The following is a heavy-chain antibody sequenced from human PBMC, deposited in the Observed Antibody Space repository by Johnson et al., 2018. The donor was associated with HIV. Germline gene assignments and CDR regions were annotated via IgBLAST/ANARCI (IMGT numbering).Heavy chain of an antibody. CDR2: ISSSGSTI. CDR1: GVTFSDYY. J-gene: IGHJ3*02. D-gene: IGHD2-21*02. CDR3: ASTCGGDCSRGDAFDI. V-gene: IGHV3-11*04. Sequence: QVQLVESGGGLVQPGGSLRISCAASGVTFSDYYMSWIRQAPGKGLEWVSYISSSGSTIYYADSVKGRFTISRDNAKNSLYLQMNSLRAEDTAVYYCASTCGGDCSRGDAFDIWGQGTMVTVSS.